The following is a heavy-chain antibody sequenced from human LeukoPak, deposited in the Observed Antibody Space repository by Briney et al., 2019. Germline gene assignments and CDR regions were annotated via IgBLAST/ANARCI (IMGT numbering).Heavy chain of an antibody. Sequence: SETLSLTCAVYGGSFSGYYWSWIRQPPGKGLEWIGEINRSGSTNYNPSLKSRVTISVDTSKNQFSLKLSSVTAADTAVYYCARDGSGLAARRRYYYYYYYMDVWGKGTTVTVSS. CDR2: INRSGST. D-gene: IGHD6-6*01. CDR3: ARDGSGLAARRRYYYYYYYMDV. J-gene: IGHJ6*03. V-gene: IGHV4-34*01. CDR1: GGSFSGYY.